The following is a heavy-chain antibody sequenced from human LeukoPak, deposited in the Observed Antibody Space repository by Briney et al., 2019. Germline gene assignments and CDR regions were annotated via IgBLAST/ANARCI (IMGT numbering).Heavy chain of an antibody. V-gene: IGHV3-21*01. CDR2: ISSSSSYI. CDR1: GFTFSSYS. Sequence: GGSLRLSCAASGFTFSSYSMNWVRQAPGKGLEWVSSISSSSSYIYYADSVKGRFTISRDNAKNSLYLQMNSLRAEDTAVYYCAREPTVTVHFDYWGQGTLVTVSS. J-gene: IGHJ4*02. D-gene: IGHD4-11*01. CDR3: AREPTVTVHFDY.